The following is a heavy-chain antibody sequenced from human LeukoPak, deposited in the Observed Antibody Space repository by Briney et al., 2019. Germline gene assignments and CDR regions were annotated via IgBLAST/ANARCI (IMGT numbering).Heavy chain of an antibody. CDR2: HSGSS. J-gene: IGHJ4*02. D-gene: IGHD3-10*01. Sequence: SETLPLTCTRSGCSISNYHWDWLRQFRGKGLEWIGHSGSSNYNPSLKSCVSISMDTSKNQCFLRLTSVPAAATAFYYWATYRVGGGGVGYWGQGTLVTVSS. V-gene: IGHV4-59*01. CDR1: GCSISNYH. CDR3: ATYRVGGGGVGY.